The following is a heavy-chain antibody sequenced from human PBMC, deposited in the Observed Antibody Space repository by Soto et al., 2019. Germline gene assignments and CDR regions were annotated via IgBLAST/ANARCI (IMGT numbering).Heavy chain of an antibody. D-gene: IGHD6-13*01. CDR2: TYYRSKWYN. J-gene: IGHJ5*02. V-gene: IGHV6-1*01. Sequence: SQTLSLTSAISGDSVSSNSAAWNWIRQSPSRGLEWLGRTYYRSKWYNDYAVSVKSRITINPDTSKNQFSLQLNSVTPEDTAVYYCARGPVIAAAGRGWFDPWGQGTLVTVSS. CDR1: GDSVSSNSAA. CDR3: ARGPVIAAAGRGWFDP.